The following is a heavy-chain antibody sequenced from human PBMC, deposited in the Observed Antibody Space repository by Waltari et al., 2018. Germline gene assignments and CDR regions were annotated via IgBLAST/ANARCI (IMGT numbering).Heavy chain of an antibody. CDR3: ARAGLLGAFDV. CDR2: INNDGSST. D-gene: IGHD2-15*01. V-gene: IGHV3-74*03. J-gene: IGHJ3*01. CDR1: AVTLSRPW. Sequence: EVHPVASGGGLVQPGGSLSTSCAPSAVTLSRPWIHWVRQSPGKGLMWVSRINNDGSSTVYADSVKGRFTISRDDAKNTVSLQMNNLSAEDTALYYCARAGLLGAFDVWGQGTMVTVSS.